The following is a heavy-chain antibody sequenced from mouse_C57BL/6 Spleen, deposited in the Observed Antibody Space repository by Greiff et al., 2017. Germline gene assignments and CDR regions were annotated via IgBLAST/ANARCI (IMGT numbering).Heavy chain of an antibody. J-gene: IGHJ2*01. V-gene: IGHV5-9-1*02. Sequence: EVQGVESGEGLVKPGGSLKLSCAASGFTFSSYAMSWVRQTPEQRLEWVAYISSGGDYIYYADTVKGRFTISRDNARNTLYLQMSSLKSEDTAMYYCTRDGAAQATDFDYWGQGTTLTVSS. CDR1: GFTFSSYA. D-gene: IGHD3-2*02. CDR3: TRDGAAQATDFDY. CDR2: ISSGGDYI.